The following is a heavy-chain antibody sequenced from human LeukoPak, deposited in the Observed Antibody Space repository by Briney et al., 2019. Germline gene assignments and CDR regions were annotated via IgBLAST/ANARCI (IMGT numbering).Heavy chain of an antibody. CDR3: ARLNFGDDY. CDR1: GFTVSSNY. V-gene: IGHV3-66*01. J-gene: IGHJ4*02. D-gene: IGHD4-17*01. Sequence: GGSLRLSCAASGFTVSSNYINWVRQAPGKGLEWVSLIYGSASADYADSVKGRFTISRDTSMNTVYLQMNSLRAEDTAVYYCARLNFGDDYWGQGTLVTVSS. CDR2: IYGSASA.